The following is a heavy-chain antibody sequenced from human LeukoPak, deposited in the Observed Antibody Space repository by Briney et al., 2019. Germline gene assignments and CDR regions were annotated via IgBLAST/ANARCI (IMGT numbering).Heavy chain of an antibody. Sequence: GGSLRLSCAASGFTVSSNYMSWVRQAPGKGLEWVSVIYSGGTTYYADSVKGRFTISRDNSKNTLYLQMNSLRAEDTALYYCAKGYYGGSATHFDSWGQGTLVTVSS. V-gene: IGHV3-53*01. CDR2: IYSGGTT. D-gene: IGHD4-23*01. CDR3: AKGYYGGSATHFDS. CDR1: GFTVSSNY. J-gene: IGHJ4*02.